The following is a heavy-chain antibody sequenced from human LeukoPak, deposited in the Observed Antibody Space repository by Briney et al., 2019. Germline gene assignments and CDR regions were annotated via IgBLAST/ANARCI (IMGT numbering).Heavy chain of an antibody. CDR2: ISAYNGNT. J-gene: IGHJ3*02. Sequence: ASAKVSCKASGYIFTSYGISWVRQAPGQGLEWMGWISAYNGNTNYAQRLQGRVTMTTDTSTRTAYMELRSLRPDDTAVYYCARVLTGDASNIWGQGTMVTVSS. D-gene: IGHD3-10*01. CDR3: ARVLTGDASNI. V-gene: IGHV1-18*01. CDR1: GYIFTSYG.